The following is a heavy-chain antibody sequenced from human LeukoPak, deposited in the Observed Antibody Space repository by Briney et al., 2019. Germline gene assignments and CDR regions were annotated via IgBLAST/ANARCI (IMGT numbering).Heavy chain of an antibody. CDR3: ARTVSSGWGPKFDY. Sequence: SETLSLTCTVSGGSISNYYWSWIRQPAGKGLEWIGRIYTSGSTNYNPSLKSRVTMSLDTSKNQFSLKLSSVTAADTAVYYCARTVSSGWGPKFDYWGQGTLVTVSS. J-gene: IGHJ4*02. CDR1: GGSISNYY. CDR2: IYTSGST. V-gene: IGHV4-4*07. D-gene: IGHD6-19*01.